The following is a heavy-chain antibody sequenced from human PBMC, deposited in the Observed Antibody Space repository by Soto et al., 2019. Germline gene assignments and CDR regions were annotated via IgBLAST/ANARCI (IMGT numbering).Heavy chain of an antibody. CDR3: ARGLVVVAAPAFDY. J-gene: IGHJ4*02. D-gene: IGHD2-15*01. Sequence: GGSLRLSCAASGFSFSNHAMHWVRQAPGKGLEWVAGISSDGSKKYYASSVRGRFTISRDNYKNTLYVQMDSLRSDDTALYYCARGLVVVAAPAFDYWGQGTLVTVSS. CDR2: ISSDGSKK. V-gene: IGHV3-30-3*01. CDR1: GFSFSNHA.